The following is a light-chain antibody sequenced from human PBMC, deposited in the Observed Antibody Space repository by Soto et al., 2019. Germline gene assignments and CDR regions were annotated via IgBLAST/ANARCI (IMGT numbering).Light chain of an antibody. V-gene: IGLV2-14*03. CDR1: SSDVGGFNS. CDR2: DVV. Sequence: QSALTQPASVSGSPGQSITISCTGTSSDVGGFNSVSWYQLRPGKAPKLILYDVVDRPSGVSYRFSGSKSGNTASLTISGLQDADEAYYFCSSYTSTMTNVFGSGTKLTVL. J-gene: IGLJ1*01. CDR3: SSYTSTMTNV.